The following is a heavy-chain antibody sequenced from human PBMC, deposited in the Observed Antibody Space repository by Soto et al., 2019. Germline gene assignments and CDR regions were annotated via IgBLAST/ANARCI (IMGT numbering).Heavy chain of an antibody. D-gene: IGHD1-26*01. V-gene: IGHV4-59*01. CDR3: ARDISGGMDV. CDR2: IYYSGST. Sequence: PSETLSLTCTVSGGSISSYYWSWIRQPPGKGLEWIGYIYYSGSTNYNPSLKSRVTISVDTSKNQFSLKLSSVTATDTAVYYCARDISGGMDVWGQGTTVTVSS. CDR1: GGSISSYY. J-gene: IGHJ6*02.